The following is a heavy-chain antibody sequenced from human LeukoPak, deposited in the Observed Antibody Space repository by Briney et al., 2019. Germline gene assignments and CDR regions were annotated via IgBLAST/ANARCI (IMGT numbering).Heavy chain of an antibody. Sequence: GASVKVSCKAAGYAFTGSYIHWVRQAPGQGLEWVGWINPNNGFTAYAQNFQGRVTMTRDTSISTAYMDLSRLTSDDTAVYFCARDRGARLERFYAFDSWGQGTTVTVSS. CDR2: INPNNGFT. CDR3: ARDRGARLERFYAFDS. CDR1: GYAFTGSY. J-gene: IGHJ3*01. D-gene: IGHD1-1*01. V-gene: IGHV1-2*02.